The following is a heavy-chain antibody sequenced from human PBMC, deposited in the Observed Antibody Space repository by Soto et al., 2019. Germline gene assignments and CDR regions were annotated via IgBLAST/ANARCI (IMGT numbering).Heavy chain of an antibody. Sequence: HPGGSLRLSCAASGFTFSSYGMHWVRQAPGKGLEWVAVISYDGSNKYYADSVKGRFTISRDNSKNTLYLQMNSLRAEDTAVYYCAKAGENYELRPWGQGTLVTVSS. CDR3: AKAGENYELRP. J-gene: IGHJ4*02. CDR2: ISYDGSNK. D-gene: IGHD7-27*01. CDR1: GFTFSSYG. V-gene: IGHV3-30*18.